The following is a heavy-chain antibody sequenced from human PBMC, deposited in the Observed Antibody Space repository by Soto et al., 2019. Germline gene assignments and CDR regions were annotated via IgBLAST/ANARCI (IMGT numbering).Heavy chain of an antibody. J-gene: IGHJ6*02. CDR2: IYSGGST. D-gene: IGHD5-18*01. V-gene: IGHV3-66*04. CDR3: ARPRRGIQLWNHYYYYGMDV. CDR1: GFTVSSNY. Sequence: PGGSLRLSCAASGFTVSSNYMSWVRQAPGKGLEWVSVIYSGGSTYYADSVKGRFTISRDNSKNTLYLQMNSLRAEDTTVYYCARPRRGIQLWNHYYYYGMDVWGQGTTVTVSS.